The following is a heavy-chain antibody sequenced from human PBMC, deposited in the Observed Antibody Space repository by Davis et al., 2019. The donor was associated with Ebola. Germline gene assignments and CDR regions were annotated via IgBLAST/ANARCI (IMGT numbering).Heavy chain of an antibody. CDR1: GGSISSSSYY. CDR2: IYYSGST. J-gene: IGHJ4*02. V-gene: IGHV4-39*01. D-gene: IGHD3-3*01. Sequence: MPSETLSLTCTVSGGSISSSSYYWGWIRQPPGKGLEWIGSIYYSGSTYYNPSLKSRLTISVDTSKNQFSLKLSSVTAADTAVYYWARQQLLRFLEWSFDYWGQGTLVTVSS. CDR3: ARQQLLRFLEWSFDY.